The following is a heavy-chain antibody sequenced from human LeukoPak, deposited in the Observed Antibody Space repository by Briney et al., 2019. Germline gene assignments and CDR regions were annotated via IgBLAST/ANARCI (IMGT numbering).Heavy chain of an antibody. Sequence: GASVTVSCKVSGYTLTELSMHWVRQAPGKGLEWMGGFDPEDGETIYAQKFQGRVTMTEDTSTDTAYMELSSLRSEDTAVYYCATQPIAARPYYYYYMDVWGKGTTVTVSS. V-gene: IGHV1-24*01. CDR3: ATQPIAARPYYYYYMDV. J-gene: IGHJ6*03. CDR1: GYTLTELS. CDR2: FDPEDGET. D-gene: IGHD6-6*01.